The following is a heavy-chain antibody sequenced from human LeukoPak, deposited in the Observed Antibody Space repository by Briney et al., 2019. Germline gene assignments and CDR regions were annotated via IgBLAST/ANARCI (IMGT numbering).Heavy chain of an antibody. CDR1: GYSISSGYY. Sequence: SETLSLTCTVSGYSISSGYYWGWVRQSPGKGLEWIGTVYHSGSTYYNPSLRSRVTISVETSKNQLSLKVRSMTAADTAMYYCARVPGVYYDGLTGYGSGWFDPWGQGTLVTVSS. D-gene: IGHD3-9*01. CDR3: ARVPGVYYDGLTGYGSGWFDP. CDR2: VYHSGST. V-gene: IGHV4-38-2*02. J-gene: IGHJ5*02.